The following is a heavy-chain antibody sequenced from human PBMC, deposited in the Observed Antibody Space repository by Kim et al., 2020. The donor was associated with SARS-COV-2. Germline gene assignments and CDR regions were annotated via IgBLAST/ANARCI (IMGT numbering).Heavy chain of an antibody. V-gene: IGHV3-74*01. D-gene: IGHD2-15*01. Sequence: TYADSVKGRFTSSRDNAKNTVYLQMNSLRAEDTAVYYCARGKYGGSCQDCWGQGTLVTVSS. CDR3: ARGKYGGSCQDC. J-gene: IGHJ4*02.